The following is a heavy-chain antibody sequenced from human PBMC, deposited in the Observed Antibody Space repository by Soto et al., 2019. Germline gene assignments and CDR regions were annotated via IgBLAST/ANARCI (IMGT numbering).Heavy chain of an antibody. Sequence: GSLRLSGAASGFTFSSYAMSWVRQAPGKGLELMGIIYPSDSDTRYRPSFQGQVTISADKSISSAYLQWSSLRASDTAMYYCARGGVSTRTFDYWGQGTPVTVSS. D-gene: IGHD3-3*01. CDR1: GFTFSSYA. CDR2: IYPSDSDT. CDR3: ARGGVSTRTFDY. J-gene: IGHJ4*02. V-gene: IGHV5-51*01.